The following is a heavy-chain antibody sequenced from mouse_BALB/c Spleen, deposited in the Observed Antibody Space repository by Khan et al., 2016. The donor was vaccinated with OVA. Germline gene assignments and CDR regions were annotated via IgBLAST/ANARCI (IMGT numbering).Heavy chain of an antibody. CDR1: GFSLTSYG. V-gene: IGHV2-6*02. J-gene: IGHJ4*01. D-gene: IGHD2-1*01. Sequence: QAQLKQSGPGLVAPSQSLSITCTVSGFSLTSYGVHWVRQPPGKGLEWLIVIWSDGASTYNSALKSRLSISKDNSKSQVFLKMNSLQTDDTAMYYCARGNFYAIDYWGQGTSVTVSS. CDR3: ARGNFYAIDY. CDR2: IWSDGAS.